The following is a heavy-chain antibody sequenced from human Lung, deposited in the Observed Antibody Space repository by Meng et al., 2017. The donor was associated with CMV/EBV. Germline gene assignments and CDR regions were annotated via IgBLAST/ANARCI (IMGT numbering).Heavy chain of an antibody. D-gene: IGHD3-3*01. Sequence: MSWVRPAPGKGLEWVGRINSNTDGGTTDYAAPVKGRFTISRDDSKNTLYLQMNSLKTEDTAVYYCTTGLPMAYYDFWSGYYTGSDYWGQGTLVTVSS. CDR2: INSNTDGGTT. V-gene: IGHV3-15*01. J-gene: IGHJ4*02. CDR3: TTGLPMAYYDFWSGYYTGSDY.